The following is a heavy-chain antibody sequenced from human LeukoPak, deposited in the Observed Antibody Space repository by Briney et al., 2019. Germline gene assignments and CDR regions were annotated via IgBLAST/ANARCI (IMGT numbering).Heavy chain of an antibody. D-gene: IGHD3-22*01. CDR3: ANWGSSGRSF. CDR1: GFTFSSYD. V-gene: IGHV3-23*01. Sequence: GGSLRLTCAASGFTFSSYDMSWVRQAPGKGLEWVSAINGSGGSTYYADSVKGRFTISRDNPKNTLYLQMNSLRAEDTAVYYCANWGSSGRSFWGQGTLVTVSS. J-gene: IGHJ4*02. CDR2: INGSGGST.